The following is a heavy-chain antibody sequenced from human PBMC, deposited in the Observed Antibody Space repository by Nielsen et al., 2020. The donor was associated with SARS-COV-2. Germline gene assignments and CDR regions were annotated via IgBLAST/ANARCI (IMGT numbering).Heavy chain of an antibody. CDR2: INPSGGST. Sequence: ASVKVSCKASGYTFTSYYMHWVRQAPGQGLEWMGIINPSGGSTSYAQKFQGRVTMTRDTSTSTVYMELSSLRSEDTAVYYCARSPGNGVVVVPAYCMDVWGKGTTVTVSS. J-gene: IGHJ6*03. CDR1: GYTFTSYY. D-gene: IGHD2-2*01. CDR3: ARSPGNGVVVVPAYCMDV. V-gene: IGHV1-46*01.